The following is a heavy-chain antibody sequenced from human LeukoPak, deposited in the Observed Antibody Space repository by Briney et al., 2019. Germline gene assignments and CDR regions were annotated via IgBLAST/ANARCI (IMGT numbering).Heavy chain of an antibody. Sequence: GGSLRLSCAAAGFTFSSYAMSWVRQAPGKGLEWVSAISGSGGSTYYADSVKGRFTISRDNSKNTLYLQMNSLRAEDTAVYYCAKVGSSSVYYYYYMDVWGKGTTVTVSS. V-gene: IGHV3-23*01. CDR2: ISGSGGST. D-gene: IGHD6-6*01. CDR3: AKVGSSSVYYYYYMDV. J-gene: IGHJ6*03. CDR1: GFTFSSYA.